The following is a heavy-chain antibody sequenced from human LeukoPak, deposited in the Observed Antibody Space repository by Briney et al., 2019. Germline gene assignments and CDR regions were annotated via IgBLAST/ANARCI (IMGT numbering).Heavy chain of an antibody. CDR2: ISGSGGST. Sequence: GGSLRLSCAASGFTFSTYAMSWVRQAPGKGLEWVSSISGSGGSTYNADSVKGRFTISRDNSKNTLYLQMNSLRAEDTAVYYCAKGGSLGYSSGWYYFDYWGQGTLVTVSS. J-gene: IGHJ4*02. CDR3: AKGGSLGYSSGWYYFDY. V-gene: IGHV3-23*01. D-gene: IGHD6-19*01. CDR1: GFTFSTYA.